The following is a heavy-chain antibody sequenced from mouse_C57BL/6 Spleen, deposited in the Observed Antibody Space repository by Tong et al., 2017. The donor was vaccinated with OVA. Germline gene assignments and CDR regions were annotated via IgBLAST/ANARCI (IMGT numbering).Heavy chain of an antibody. V-gene: IGHV1-15*01. D-gene: IGHD1-1*01. CDR2: IDPETGGT. Sequence: VQLQESGAELVRPGASVTLSCKASGYTFTDYEMHWVKQTPVHGLEWIGAIDPETGGTAYNQKFKGKAILTADKSSSTAYMELRSLTSEDSAVYYCTRYLLDYYGSSYRAWFAYWGQGTLVTVSA. CDR3: TRYLLDYYGSSYRAWFAY. J-gene: IGHJ3*01. CDR1: GYTFTDYE.